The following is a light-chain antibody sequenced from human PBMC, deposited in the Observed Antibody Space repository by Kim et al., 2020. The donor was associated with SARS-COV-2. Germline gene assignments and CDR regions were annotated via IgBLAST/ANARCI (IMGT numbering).Light chain of an antibody. J-gene: IGKJ1*01. CDR3: QQCSTTPRT. V-gene: IGKV1-39*01. CDR2: AAS. Sequence: DILMTQSPSSLSASVGDRVAITCRASQNIYTYLNWYQQKPGKAPKLLIYAASSLQSGVPSRFTGSGSGTVFTLTITSLQPDDFATYYCQQCSTTPRTFGQGTKVDIK. CDR1: QNIYTY.